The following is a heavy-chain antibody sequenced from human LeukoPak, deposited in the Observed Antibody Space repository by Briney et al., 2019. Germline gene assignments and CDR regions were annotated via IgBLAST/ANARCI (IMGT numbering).Heavy chain of an antibody. V-gene: IGHV1-8*01. D-gene: IGHD6-13*01. CDR1: GYTFTSYD. J-gene: IGHJ4*02. Sequence: ASVKVSCKASGYTFTSYDINGGRQATGQGLEWMGWMNPNSGNTGYAQKFQGRVTMTRNTAISTAYMELSSLRSEDTAVYYCARGRYSSSWPLRAYYFDYWGQGTLVTVSS. CDR2: MNPNSGNT. CDR3: ARGRYSSSWPLRAYYFDY.